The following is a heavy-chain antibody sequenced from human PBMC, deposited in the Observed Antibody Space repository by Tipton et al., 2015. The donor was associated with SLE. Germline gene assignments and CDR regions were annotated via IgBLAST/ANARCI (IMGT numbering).Heavy chain of an antibody. D-gene: IGHD5-18*01. CDR3: ARAGDGYGPYYFDY. V-gene: IGHV3-20*04. J-gene: IGHJ4*02. CDR2: INWNGGST. CDR1: GFTFDDYG. Sequence: GSLRLSCAASGFTFDDYGMSWVRQAPGKGLEWVSGINWNGGSTGYADSVKGRFTISRDNAKNSLYLQMNSLRAEDTALYYCARAGDGYGPYYFDYWGQGTLVTVSS.